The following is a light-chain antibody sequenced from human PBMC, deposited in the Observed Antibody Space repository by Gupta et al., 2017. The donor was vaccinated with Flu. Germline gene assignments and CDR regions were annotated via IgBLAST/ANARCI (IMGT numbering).Light chain of an antibody. J-gene: IGLJ3*02. CDR1: TTDVGNYDY. V-gene: IGLV2-11*01. CDR3: YSSTGSCTCV. CDR2: SNS. Sequence: VTSSCTERTTDVGNYDYGACYQHHPGKSHKLMSYSNSQRASAVPLRFSSSRTGKSAALTIAELQAEDEASYYCYSSTGSCTCVFGGGTKLTVL.